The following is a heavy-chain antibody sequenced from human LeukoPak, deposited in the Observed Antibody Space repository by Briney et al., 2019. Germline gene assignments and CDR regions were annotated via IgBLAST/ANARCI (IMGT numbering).Heavy chain of an antibody. CDR1: GFTFSSYS. J-gene: IGHJ6*03. Sequence: PGGSLRLSCVASGFTFSSYSMNWVRQAPGKGLEWVSYISSSSSTIYYADSVKGRFTIPRDNAKNSLYLQMNSLRAEDTAVYYCAREEYQLLPDYYYMDVWGKGTTVTVSS. V-gene: IGHV3-48*01. CDR3: AREEYQLLPDYYYMDV. D-gene: IGHD2-2*01. CDR2: ISSSSSTI.